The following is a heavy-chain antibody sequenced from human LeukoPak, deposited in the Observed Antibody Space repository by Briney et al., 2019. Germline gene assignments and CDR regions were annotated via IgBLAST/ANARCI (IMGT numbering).Heavy chain of an antibody. D-gene: IGHD3-10*01. CDR1: GLSFGSYV. Sequence: GGSLRLSCAASGLSFGSYVMSWVRQAPGKGLEWVSAISSDGGRTYYADSAKGRFTISRDNSKNTLYLQVNSPRAEDTAVYYCEIKLTSGKLNWGQGILVTVSS. V-gene: IGHV3-23*01. CDR3: EIKLTSGKLN. J-gene: IGHJ4*02. CDR2: ISSDGGRT.